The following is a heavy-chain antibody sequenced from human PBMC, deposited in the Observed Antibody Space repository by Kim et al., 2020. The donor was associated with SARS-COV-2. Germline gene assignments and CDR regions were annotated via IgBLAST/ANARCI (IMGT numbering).Heavy chain of an antibody. V-gene: IGHV4-34*01. J-gene: IGHJ6*02. CDR1: GGSFSGYY. CDR3: ARGRGGTTVVTLGLGYYYYCGMDV. Sequence: SETLSLTCAVYGGSFSGYYWSWIRQPPGKGLEWIGEINHSGSTNYNPSLKSRVTISVDTSKNQFSLKLSSVTAADTAVYYCARGRGGTTVVTLGLGYYYYCGMDVWGQGTTVTGSS. D-gene: IGHD4-17*01. CDR2: INHSGST.